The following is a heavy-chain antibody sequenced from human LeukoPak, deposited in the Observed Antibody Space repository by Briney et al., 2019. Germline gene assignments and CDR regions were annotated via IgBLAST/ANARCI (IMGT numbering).Heavy chain of an antibody. D-gene: IGHD2-15*01. CDR3: ARGYCSGGSCYSVENWFDP. J-gene: IGHJ5*02. CDR1: GYTFTKYF. CDR2: INPSSGGT. Sequence: ASVKVSCKASGYTFTKYFMFWVRQAPGQGLEWMGRINPSSGGTDYAQKFQGRVTMTRDTSISTAYMELSRLRSDDTAMYYCARGYCSGGSCYSVENWFDPWGQGTLVTVSS. V-gene: IGHV1-2*06.